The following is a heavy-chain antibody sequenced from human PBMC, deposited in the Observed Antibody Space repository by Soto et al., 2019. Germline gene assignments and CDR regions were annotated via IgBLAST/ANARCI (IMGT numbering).Heavy chain of an antibody. Sequence: QVQLVESGGGVVQPGRSLRLSCAASGFTFSHYAMNWVRQAPGKGLEWVALISYDGSNKYYADSVKGRFTISRDSSKNTLYLQMNSLRAADTAVYYCGRCTSTSCHLGSDYWGQGTLVTVSS. J-gene: IGHJ4*02. CDR3: GRCTSTSCHLGSDY. V-gene: IGHV3-30-3*01. D-gene: IGHD2-2*01. CDR2: ISYDGSNK. CDR1: GFTFSHYA.